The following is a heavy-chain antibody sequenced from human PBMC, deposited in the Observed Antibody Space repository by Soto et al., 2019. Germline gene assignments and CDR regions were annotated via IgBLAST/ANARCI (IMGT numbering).Heavy chain of an antibody. Sequence: QVQLVESGGGVVQPGRSPRLSCVASGFSFSSYGMHWVRQAPGKGLEWVAVISNDGSRKYYVDSVKGRFNISRDTSKNTLYLEMNSLRFEDTAVFYCVKDRRTEAYGMEVWGQGSTVTVSS. V-gene: IGHV3-30*18. D-gene: IGHD2-2*01. CDR2: ISNDGSRK. J-gene: IGHJ6*02. CDR3: VKDRRTEAYGMEV. CDR1: GFSFSSYG.